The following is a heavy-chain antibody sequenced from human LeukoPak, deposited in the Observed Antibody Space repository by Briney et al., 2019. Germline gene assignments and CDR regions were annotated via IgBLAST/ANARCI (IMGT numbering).Heavy chain of an antibody. Sequence: GGSLRLSCASSGFTFSQYGMNWVRYVSGKELEWVSVISDSGDATFYADSVKGRFTISRDDSKNTLYLQMNSLRAEDTAVYYCAKSVGGSYANFDYWGQGTLVTVSS. CDR2: ISDSGDAT. D-gene: IGHD1-26*01. CDR1: GFTFSQYG. V-gene: IGHV3-23*01. J-gene: IGHJ4*02. CDR3: AKSVGGSYANFDY.